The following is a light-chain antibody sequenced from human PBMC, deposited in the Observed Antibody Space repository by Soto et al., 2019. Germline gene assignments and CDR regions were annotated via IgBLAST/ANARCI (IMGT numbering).Light chain of an antibody. CDR3: QQYNNRPPWT. CDR2: VAS. J-gene: IGKJ1*01. V-gene: IGKV3-15*01. CDR1: QSVNNN. Sequence: VMTQSPATLSVSPGETVSLSCRASQSVNNNVAWYQQRPGQSPRLLIYVASTRATGIPARFSGSGFGTEFTFTITNLQSEDSAVYYCQQYNNRPPWTFGQGTKV.